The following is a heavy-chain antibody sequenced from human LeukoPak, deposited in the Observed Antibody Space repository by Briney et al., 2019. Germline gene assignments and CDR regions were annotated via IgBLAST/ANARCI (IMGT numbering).Heavy chain of an antibody. CDR2: IIPILGIA. D-gene: IGHD6-13*01. J-gene: IGHJ6*02. CDR1: GGTFSSYA. V-gene: IGHV1-69*04. Sequence: ASVKVSCKASGGTFSSYAISWVRQAPGQGLEWMGRIIPILGIANYAQKFQGRVTITADKSTSTAYMELSSLRSEDTDVYYCAKSRGVYSSSWSPYYYYYGMDVWGQGTTVTVSS. CDR3: AKSRGVYSSSWSPYYYYYGMDV.